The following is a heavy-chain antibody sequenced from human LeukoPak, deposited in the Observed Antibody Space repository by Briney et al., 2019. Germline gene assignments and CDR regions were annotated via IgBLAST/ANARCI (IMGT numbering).Heavy chain of an antibody. Sequence: PGGSLRLSCAASGFTFSNYWMSWVRQAPGKGLEWVSYISSSSSTIYYADSVKGRFTISRDNAKNSLYLQMNSLRDEDTAVYYCASDTTNYDYGDTRGKFDYWGQGTLVTVSS. CDR2: ISSSSSTI. CDR3: ASDTTNYDYGDTRGKFDY. CDR1: GFTFSNYW. D-gene: IGHD4-17*01. J-gene: IGHJ4*02. V-gene: IGHV3-48*02.